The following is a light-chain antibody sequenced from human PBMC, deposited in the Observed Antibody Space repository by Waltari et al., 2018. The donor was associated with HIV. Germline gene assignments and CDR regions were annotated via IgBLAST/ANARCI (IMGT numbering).Light chain of an antibody. CDR2: GAS. Sequence: DIQVTQSPSSLSASVGDRVTIICRTSENINPFLNWFQQKPGKIPRLLIYGASTLESGVPSRFSGTGSGTDFSLTISALQPEDFATYYCLQGYSSILTFGPGTKVEVK. CDR3: LQGYSSILT. V-gene: IGKV1-39*01. CDR1: ENINPF. J-gene: IGKJ3*01.